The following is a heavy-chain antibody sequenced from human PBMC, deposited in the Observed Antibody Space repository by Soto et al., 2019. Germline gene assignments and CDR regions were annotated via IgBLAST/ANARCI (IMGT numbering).Heavy chain of an antibody. D-gene: IGHD3-22*01. Sequence: SETLSLTCTVSGGSISSYYWSWIRQPPGKGLEWIGYIYYSGSTNYNPSLKSRVTISVDTSKNRFSLKLSSVTAADTAGYYCARDGGYYYDSSGYFDYWGQGTLVTDS. V-gene: IGHV4-59*01. CDR1: GGSISSYY. J-gene: IGHJ4*02. CDR3: ARDGGYYYDSSGYFDY. CDR2: IYYSGST.